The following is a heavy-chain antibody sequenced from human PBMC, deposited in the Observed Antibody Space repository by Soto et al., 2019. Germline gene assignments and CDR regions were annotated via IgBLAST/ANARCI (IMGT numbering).Heavy chain of an antibody. D-gene: IGHD3-10*01. J-gene: IGHJ6*02. V-gene: IGHV1-18*01. CDR2: ISVYNGNK. Sequence: SVKGCFRASGYTFRNYGITWVRQAPGQGLEWLGWISVYNGNKNYAKKVQGRVSMTADTSTSTAHMELRSLQSDDTAVYFCARVAITLIRGLKVDFYSMDVWGQGTTVTVSS. CDR3: ARVAITLIRGLKVDFYSMDV. CDR1: GYTFRNYG.